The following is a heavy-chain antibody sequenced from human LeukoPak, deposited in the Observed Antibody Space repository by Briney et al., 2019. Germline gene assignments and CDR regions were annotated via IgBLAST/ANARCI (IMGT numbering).Heavy chain of an antibody. CDR1: GFTFNDYY. Sequence: PGGSLRLSCAASGFTFNDYYMSWIRQAPGEGLEWLSYINIGGTNTHYADSVKGRFTISRDNAKKSLYLEMNNLGAEDTAVYYCATDGAGFDTWGQGVLVTVSS. J-gene: IGHJ5*02. V-gene: IGHV3-11*01. CDR3: ATDGAGFDT. CDR2: INIGGTNT.